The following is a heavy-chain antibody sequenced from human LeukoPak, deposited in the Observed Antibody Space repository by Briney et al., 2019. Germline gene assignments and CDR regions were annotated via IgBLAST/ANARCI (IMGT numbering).Heavy chain of an antibody. CDR3: AGEWRLDY. J-gene: IGHJ4*02. Sequence: PSETLSLTCTVSGGSVSSGSYYWGWIRQPPGKGLEWIGYIYYSGSTNYNPSLKSRVTISVDTSKNQFSLKLSSVTAADTAVYYCAGEWRLDYWGQGTLVTVSS. CDR2: IYYSGST. V-gene: IGHV4-61*01. CDR1: GGSVSSGSYY. D-gene: IGHD3-3*01.